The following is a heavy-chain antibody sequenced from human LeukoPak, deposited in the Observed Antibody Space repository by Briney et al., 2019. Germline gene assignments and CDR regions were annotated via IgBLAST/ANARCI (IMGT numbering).Heavy chain of an antibody. J-gene: IGHJ4*02. D-gene: IGHD4-17*01. Sequence: SETLSLTCTVSGGSISTYYWTWIRQPSVKGLEWIGRIYTSGSTNYNPSLKSRVTMSVDTSKNQFSLKLSSVTAADTAVYYCASGDYRGQGYWGQGTLLTVSS. CDR1: GGSISTYY. V-gene: IGHV4-4*07. CDR3: ASGDYRGQGY. CDR2: IYTSGST.